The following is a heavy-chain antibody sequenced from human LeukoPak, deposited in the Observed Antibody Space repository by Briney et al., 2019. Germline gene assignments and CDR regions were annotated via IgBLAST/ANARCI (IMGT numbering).Heavy chain of an antibody. CDR3: ARDLASVAAAGSFDY. CDR2: ISSSSSSYI. CDR1: GFTFSSYS. Sequence: GGSLRLSCAASGFTFSSYSMNWVRQAPGKGLEWVSSISSSSSSYIYYADSVKGRFTISRDNAKNSLYLQMNSLRAEDTAVYYCARDLASVAAAGSFDYWGQGTLVTVSS. V-gene: IGHV3-21*01. J-gene: IGHJ4*02. D-gene: IGHD6-13*01.